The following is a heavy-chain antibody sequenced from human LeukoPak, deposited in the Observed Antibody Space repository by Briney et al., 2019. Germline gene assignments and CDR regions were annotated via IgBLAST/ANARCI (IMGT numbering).Heavy chain of an antibody. J-gene: IGHJ4*02. CDR1: GYTFTSYF. Sequence: ASVTVSCKASGYTFTSYFIHWVRQAPGQGLEWMGIINPGSGSTSYTQKFRDRVTMTRDKSTSTVNMELSSLRSEDTAVYYCVRDLGYYDSSGYPTHFDYWGQGTLVPVSS. D-gene: IGHD3-22*01. V-gene: IGHV1-46*01. CDR2: INPGSGST. CDR3: VRDLGYYDSSGYPTHFDY.